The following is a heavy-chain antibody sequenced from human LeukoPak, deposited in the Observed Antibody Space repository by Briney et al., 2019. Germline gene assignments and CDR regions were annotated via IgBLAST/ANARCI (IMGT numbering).Heavy chain of an antibody. CDR3: ARVELLGSSGWPFDY. D-gene: IGHD6-19*01. CDR2: IYYSGST. CDR1: GGSISSYY. J-gene: IGHJ4*02. V-gene: IGHV4-59*01. Sequence: SETLSLTCTVSGGSISSYYWSWIRQPPGKGLEWIGYIYYSGSTNYNPSLKSRVTISVYTSKNQFSLKLSSVTAADTAVYYCARVELLGSSGWPFDYWGQGTLVTVSS.